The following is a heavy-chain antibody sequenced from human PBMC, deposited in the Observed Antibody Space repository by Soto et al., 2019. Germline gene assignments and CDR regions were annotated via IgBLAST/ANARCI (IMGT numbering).Heavy chain of an antibody. CDR3: ARGTRLQLWYYFDY. D-gene: IGHD6-25*01. CDR1: GLTFRDSA. CDR2: IVVGSGNT. J-gene: IGHJ4*02. Sequence: SVKVSCKASGLTFRDSAVQWVRQRRGHRLEWIGWIVVGSGNTNYAQDFQGRVTISRDMTTDTVYMELSSLRSEDTAVYYCARGTRLQLWYYFDYWGQGTLVTVSS. V-gene: IGHV1-58*01.